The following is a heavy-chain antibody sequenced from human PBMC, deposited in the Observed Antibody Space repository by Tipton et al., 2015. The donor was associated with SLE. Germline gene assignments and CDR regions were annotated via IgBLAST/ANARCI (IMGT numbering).Heavy chain of an antibody. D-gene: IGHD6-13*01. CDR3: ARKSPATGASSDY. J-gene: IGHJ4*02. Sequence: SLRLSCAASGFTFSNYTLNWVRQAPGKGLEWVSFISSGGTYIYYTESVKGRFTISRDNAKNSMYLQMDSLRAEDTGVYYCARKSPATGASSDYWGQGTLVTVSS. CDR1: GFTFSNYT. V-gene: IGHV3-21*03. CDR2: ISSGGTYI.